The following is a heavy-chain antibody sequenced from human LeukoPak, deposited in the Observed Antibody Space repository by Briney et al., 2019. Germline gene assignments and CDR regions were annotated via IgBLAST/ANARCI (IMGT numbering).Heavy chain of an antibody. Sequence: GESLKISCKGSGYSFTNYWIGWVRQAPGQGLEWMGWISAYNGNTNYAQKLQGRVTMTTDTSTSTAYMELRSLRSDDTAVYYCARGRYFDWLPLFYWGQGTLVTVSS. CDR2: ISAYNGNT. J-gene: IGHJ4*02. V-gene: IGHV1-18*04. CDR3: ARGRYFDWLPLFY. D-gene: IGHD3-9*01. CDR1: GYSFTNYW.